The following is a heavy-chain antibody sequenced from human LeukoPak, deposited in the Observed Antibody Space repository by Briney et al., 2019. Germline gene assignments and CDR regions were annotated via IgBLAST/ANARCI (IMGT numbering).Heavy chain of an antibody. J-gene: IGHJ4*02. CDR3: AKIVAAPHYYFDY. V-gene: IGHV3-7*01. CDR2: IKQDGSEI. Sequence: GGSLGLSCAASGFTFSGYWMTWVRQAPGKGLEWVANIKQDGSEIYYVDSVKGRFTISRDNAKNSLYLQMNSLRAEDTAVYYCAKIVAAPHYYFDYWGQGTLVTVSS. CDR1: GFTFSGYW. D-gene: IGHD5-12*01.